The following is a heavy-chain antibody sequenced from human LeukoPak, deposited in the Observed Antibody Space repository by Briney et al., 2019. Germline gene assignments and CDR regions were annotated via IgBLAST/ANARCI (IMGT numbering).Heavy chain of an antibody. V-gene: IGHV3-23*01. J-gene: IGHJ4*02. CDR2: ISGSGGST. D-gene: IGHD3-22*01. Sequence: PGGSLRLSCAASGFTFSSYAVSWVRQAPGKGLEWVSAISGSGGSTYYADSVKGRFTISRDNSKNTLYLQMNSLRAEDTAVYYCAKSGDYYDSSGYYYGYWGQGTLVTVSS. CDR1: GFTFSSYA. CDR3: AKSGDYYDSSGYYYGY.